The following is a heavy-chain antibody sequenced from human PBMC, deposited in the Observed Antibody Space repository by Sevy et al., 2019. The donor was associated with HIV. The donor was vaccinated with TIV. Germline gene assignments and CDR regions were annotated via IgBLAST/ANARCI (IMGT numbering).Heavy chain of an antibody. J-gene: IGHJ6*02. CDR3: ARDSCSGGSCYYYYYYYGMDV. CDR1: GFTFSSYS. Sequence: GESLKISCAASGFTFSSYSMNWVRQAPGKGLEWVSYISSSSTIYYADSVKGRFTISRDNAKNSLYLQMNSLRAEDTAVYYCARDSCSGGSCYYYYYYYGMDVWGQGTTVTVSS. D-gene: IGHD2-15*01. V-gene: IGHV3-48*01. CDR2: ISSSSTI.